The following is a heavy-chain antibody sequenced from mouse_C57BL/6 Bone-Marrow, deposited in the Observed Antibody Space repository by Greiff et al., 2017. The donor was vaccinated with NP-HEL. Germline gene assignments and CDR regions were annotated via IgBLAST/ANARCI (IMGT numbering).Heavy chain of an antibody. J-gene: IGHJ1*03. V-gene: IGHV1-72*01. CDR3: ARDYYGSRGWYFDV. D-gene: IGHD1-1*01. CDR1: DYTFTSYW. Sequence: QVQLKRPGADLVKPGASVKLSCKASDYTFTSYWMHWVKQRPGRGLEWIGRIDPNSGGTKFNEKFKTKATLTVDKPSSTAYMQLSSLTSEDSAVYYGARDYYGSRGWYFDVGGTGTTVTVSA. CDR2: IDPNSGGT.